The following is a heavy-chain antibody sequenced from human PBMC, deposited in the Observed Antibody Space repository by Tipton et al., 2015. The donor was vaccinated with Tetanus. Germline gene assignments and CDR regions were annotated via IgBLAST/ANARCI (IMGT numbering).Heavy chain of an antibody. J-gene: IGHJ5*02. CDR2: IHYTGST. Sequence: TLSLICSVSGASISGYYWNWIRQPPGKGLEWIGYIHYTGSTNYNPSLKSRTTISMDQSNNQFSLKLTSVTAADTALYYCARVIYTRGAENLFDVWGQGTLVTVSS. CDR1: GASISGYY. CDR3: ARVIYTRGAENLFDV. D-gene: IGHD2-8*02. V-gene: IGHV4-59*12.